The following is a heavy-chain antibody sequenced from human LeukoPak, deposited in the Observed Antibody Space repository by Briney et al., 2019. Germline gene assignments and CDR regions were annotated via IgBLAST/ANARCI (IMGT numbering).Heavy chain of an antibody. J-gene: IGHJ4*02. V-gene: IGHV4-4*02. D-gene: IGHD1-1*01. Sequence: SGTLSLTCAVSGGSISSNNWWGWVRPPPGKGLEWIGEIYHSGSPNYNPSLKSRVTISVDKSRNHFSLNLSSVTAADTAVYYCARVNINNWHSCDYWGQGTLVTVS. CDR2: IYHSGSP. CDR3: ARVNINNWHSCDY. CDR1: GGSISSNNW.